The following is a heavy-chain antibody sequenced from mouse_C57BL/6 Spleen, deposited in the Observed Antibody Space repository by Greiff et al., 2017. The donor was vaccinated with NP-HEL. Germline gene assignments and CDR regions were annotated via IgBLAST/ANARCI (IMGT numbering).Heavy chain of an antibody. V-gene: IGHV1-55*01. J-gene: IGHJ4*01. CDR3: ARTDYYGSSYVGAMDY. CDR2: IYPGSGST. CDR1: GYTFTSYW. Sequence: VQLQQPGAELVKPGASVKMSCKASGYTFTSYWITWVKQRPGQGLEWIGDIYPGSGSTNYNEKFKSKATLTVDTSSSTAYMQLSSLTSEDSAVYYCARTDYYGSSYVGAMDYWGQGTSVTVSS. D-gene: IGHD1-1*01.